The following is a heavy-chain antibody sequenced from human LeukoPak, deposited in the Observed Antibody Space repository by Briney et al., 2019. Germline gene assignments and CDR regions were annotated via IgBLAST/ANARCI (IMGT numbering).Heavy chain of an antibody. CDR2: ISAYNGNT. V-gene: IGHV1-18*01. D-gene: IGHD6-13*01. CDR3: ARVGKPGIAAAGTALH. Sequence: ASVKVSCKASGYTFTSYGISWVRQAPGQGLEWMGWISAYNGNTNYAQKLQGRVTMTTDTSTSTAYMELRSLRSDDTAVYYCARVGKPGIAAAGTALHWGQGTMVTVSS. J-gene: IGHJ3*01. CDR1: GYTFTSYG.